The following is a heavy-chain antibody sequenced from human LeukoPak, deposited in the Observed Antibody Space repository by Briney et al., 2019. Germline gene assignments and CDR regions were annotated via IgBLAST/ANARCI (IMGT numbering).Heavy chain of an antibody. J-gene: IGHJ4*02. CDR2: ISYDGSNK. CDR1: GFTFSSYG. D-gene: IGHD5-18*01. Sequence: GGSLRLSCAASGFTFSSYGMHWVRQAPGKGLEWVAVISYDGSNKYYADSVKGRFTISRDNSKNTLYLQMNSLRAEDTAVYFCARDRGYSIFWGQGTLVTVSS. V-gene: IGHV3-30*03. CDR3: ARDRGYSIF.